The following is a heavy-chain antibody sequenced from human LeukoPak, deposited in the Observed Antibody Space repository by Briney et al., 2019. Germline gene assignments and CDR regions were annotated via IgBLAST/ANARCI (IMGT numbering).Heavy chain of an antibody. J-gene: IGHJ4*02. V-gene: IGHV1-3*01. D-gene: IGHD4-17*01. CDR3: ARGVTVIYFDY. Sequence: GASVKVSCKASGYTFTSYAMHWVRQAPGQRLEWMGWINAGNGNTKYSQKFQGRVTVTRDTSASTAYMELSSLRSEDTAVYYCARGVTVIYFDYWGQRTLVTVSS. CDR2: INAGNGNT. CDR1: GYTFTSYA.